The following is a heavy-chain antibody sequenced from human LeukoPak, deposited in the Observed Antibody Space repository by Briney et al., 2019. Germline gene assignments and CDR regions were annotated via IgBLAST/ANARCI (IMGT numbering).Heavy chain of an antibody. D-gene: IGHD6-19*01. J-gene: IGHJ5*02. CDR1: GGSISSYY. CDR2: IYYSGST. CDR3: ARSIAVAGGCWFDP. Sequence: PSETLSLTCTVSGGSISSYYWSWIRQPPGKGLEWIGYIYYSGSTNYNPSLKSRVTISVDTSKNQFSLKLSSVTAADTAVYYCARSIAVAGGCWFDPWGQGTLVTVSA. V-gene: IGHV4-59*01.